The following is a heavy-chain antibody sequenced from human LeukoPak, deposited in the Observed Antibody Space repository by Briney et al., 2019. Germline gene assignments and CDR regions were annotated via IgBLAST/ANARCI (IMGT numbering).Heavy chain of an antibody. V-gene: IGHV3-23*01. Sequence: GGSLRLSCTASGFPFTAYALAWVRQAPGKGLEWVSAIRASGKDTYYADSVKGRFIISRDNSRDTLFIQMGSLTVEDTALYSCATRDVTGAPKRAAFDVWGRGTMVSVSS. CDR3: ATRDVTGAPKRAAFDV. D-gene: IGHD4/OR15-4a*01. J-gene: IGHJ3*01. CDR2: IRASGKDT. CDR1: GFPFTAYA.